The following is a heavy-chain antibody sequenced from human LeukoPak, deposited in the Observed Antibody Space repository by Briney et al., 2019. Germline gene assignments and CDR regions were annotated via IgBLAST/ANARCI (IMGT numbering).Heavy chain of an antibody. CDR3: ARFRFSGTMDV. CDR1: GFIFTNYW. J-gene: IGHJ6*02. D-gene: IGHD3-3*01. V-gene: IGHV3-7*01. CDR2: IKNDESEK. Sequence: PGGSLRLSCAASGFIFTNYWMSWVRQAPGEGLEWVANIKNDESEKYYVGSVKGRFTISRDNAKNLVYLQMNSLRGEDTAVYYCARFRFSGTMDVWGQGTAVTVSS.